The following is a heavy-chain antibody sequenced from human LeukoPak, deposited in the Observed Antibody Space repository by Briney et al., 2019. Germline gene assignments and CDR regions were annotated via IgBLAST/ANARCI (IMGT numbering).Heavy chain of an antibody. CDR3: ARDHLLPRGVEWLLYGYGSGRFDY. CDR1: GYSFTSYW. D-gene: IGHD3-3*01. V-gene: IGHV5-51*01. J-gene: IGHJ4*02. CDR2: IYPGDSDT. Sequence: PGESLKISCKGSGYSFTSYWSGWVRQMPGKGLEWMGIIYPGDSDTRYSPSFQGQVTISADKSISTAYLQWSSLKASDTAMYYCARDHLLPRGVEWLLYGYGSGRFDYWGQGTLVTVSS.